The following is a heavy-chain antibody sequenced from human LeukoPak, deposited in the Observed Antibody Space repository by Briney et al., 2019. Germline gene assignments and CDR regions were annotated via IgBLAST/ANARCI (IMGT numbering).Heavy chain of an antibody. V-gene: IGHV3-23*01. Sequence: GGSLRLSCAASGFTFTSYSMSWVRQAPGKGLEWVSGTSDRGDYTYYADSMKGRFTISRDNSKNTLYLQMNSLRAEDTALYFCAKKALYNGNYPLDYWGQGTLVTVSS. J-gene: IGHJ4*02. D-gene: IGHD1-26*01. CDR2: TSDRGDYT. CDR3: AKKALYNGNYPLDY. CDR1: GFTFTSYS.